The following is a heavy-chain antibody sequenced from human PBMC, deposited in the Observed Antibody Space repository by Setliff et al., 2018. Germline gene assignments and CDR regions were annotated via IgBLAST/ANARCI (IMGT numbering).Heavy chain of an antibody. CDR3: AKERYFDWFFEE. V-gene: IGHV4-4*07. J-gene: IGHJ4*02. D-gene: IGHD3-9*01. CDR2: MFVSKTT. CDR1: GGSITESF. Sequence: PSETLSLTCTVSGGSITESFWSWIRQPAGKGLEWIGRMFVSKTTDYNPSLKSRVSMSMDTPNNEFYLKLSSVTAADTARYYCAKERYFDWFFEEWGQGTLVTVSS.